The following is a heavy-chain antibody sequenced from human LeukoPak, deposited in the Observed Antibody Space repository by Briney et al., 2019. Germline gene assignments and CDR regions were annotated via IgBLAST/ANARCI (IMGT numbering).Heavy chain of an antibody. D-gene: IGHD2-15*01. CDR3: ARQDIGYCSGGSCPSIFDY. CDR2: IYYSWST. Sequence: SETLSLTCTVSVGSISSYYWIGIRQPPGKALEGIGYIYYSWSTNYNPSLKSRVTISVDTSKNPFSLKLSSVTAADTAVYYCARQDIGYCSGGSCPSIFDYWGQGTLVTVSS. CDR1: VGSISSYY. J-gene: IGHJ4*02. V-gene: IGHV4-59*08.